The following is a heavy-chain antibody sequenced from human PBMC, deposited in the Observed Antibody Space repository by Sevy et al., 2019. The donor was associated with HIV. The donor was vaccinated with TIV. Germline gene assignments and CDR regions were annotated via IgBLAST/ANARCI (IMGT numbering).Heavy chain of an antibody. CDR1: GGSITSLY. D-gene: IGHD1-26*01. CDR3: AGENAWGRGYS. J-gene: IGHJ4*02. CDR2: IYYNGHI. Sequence: SETLSLTCTVSGGSITSLYWNWIRQPPGKGLEWIANIYYNGHINYNPSLKRRVTSSLDTSKNQFSLRLSSVTAADTAMYYCAGENAWGRGYSWGQGTLVTVSS. V-gene: IGHV4-59*08.